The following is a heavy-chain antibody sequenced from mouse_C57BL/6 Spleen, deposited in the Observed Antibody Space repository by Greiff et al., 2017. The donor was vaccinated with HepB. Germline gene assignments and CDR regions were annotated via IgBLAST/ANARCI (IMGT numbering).Heavy chain of an antibody. Sequence: QVQLQQPGAELVKPGASVKLSCKASGYTFTSYWMHWVKQRPGQGLEWIGMIHPNSGSTNYNEKFKSKATLTVDKSSSTAYMQLSSLTSEDSAVYYCARGRAIYYDYDVAYWGQGTLVTVSA. CDR3: ARGRAIYYDYDVAY. CDR2: IHPNSGST. CDR1: GYTFTSYW. V-gene: IGHV1-64*01. D-gene: IGHD2-4*01. J-gene: IGHJ3*01.